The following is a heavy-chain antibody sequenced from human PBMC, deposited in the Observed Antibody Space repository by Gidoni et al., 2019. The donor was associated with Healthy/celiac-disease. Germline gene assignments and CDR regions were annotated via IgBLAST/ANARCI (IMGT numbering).Heavy chain of an antibody. CDR1: GGTFSSYASGGTFSSYA. V-gene: IGHV1-69*01. J-gene: IGHJ5*02. Sequence: QVQLVQSGAEVKKPGSSVKVSCKASGGTFSSYASGGTFSSYAISWVRLAPGQGLEWMGGIIPIFGPANYAQKFQDRVTITADESTSTAYMELSSLRSEDTAVYYCARGAGNSHNWFDPWGQGTLVTVSS. CDR3: ARGAGNSHNWFDP. D-gene: IGHD4-4*01. CDR2: IIPIFGPA.